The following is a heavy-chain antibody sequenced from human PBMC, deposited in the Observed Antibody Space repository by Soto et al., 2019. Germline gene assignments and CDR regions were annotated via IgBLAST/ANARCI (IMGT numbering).Heavy chain of an antibody. Sequence: EVQLEESGGGLVQPGRSLRLSCAASGFTFDDYAMHWVRQIPGQGLEWVSGMSWNSGSLGYADSVKGRYTISRDNAKNSLYLQMNSLRPEDTAFYYCVKEVSSRGWHGLGWLDPWVQGTLVTVSS. CDR2: MSWNSGSL. J-gene: IGHJ5*02. D-gene: IGHD6-19*01. V-gene: IGHV3-9*01. CDR1: GFTFDDYA. CDR3: VKEVSSRGWHGLGWLDP.